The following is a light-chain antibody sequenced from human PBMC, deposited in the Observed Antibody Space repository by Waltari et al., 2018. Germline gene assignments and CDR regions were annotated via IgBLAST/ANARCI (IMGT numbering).Light chain of an antibody. CDR2: STF. J-gene: IGLJ3*02. CDR3: QLYYGGTLV. Sequence: QTVVTQEPSLTVSPGGTVTLTCASTAGPVTSNNFPNWFQQKPGQPPRALICSTFYRPSRTPARFSGYLLGGKAALTLSGVQPEDEADYYCQLYYGGTLVFGGGTKVTVL. V-gene: IGLV7-43*01. CDR1: AGPVTSNNF.